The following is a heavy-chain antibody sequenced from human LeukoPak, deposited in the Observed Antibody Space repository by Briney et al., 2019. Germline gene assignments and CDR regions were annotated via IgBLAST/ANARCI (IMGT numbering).Heavy chain of an antibody. J-gene: IGHJ4*02. Sequence: PGGSPRLSCAASGFTFSSYSMNWVRQAPGKGLEWVSSISSSSSYIYYADSVKGRFTISRDNAKNSLYLQMNSLRAEDTAVYYCARVLSAAGFDFDYWGRGTLVTVSS. V-gene: IGHV3-21*01. D-gene: IGHD3-10*01. CDR3: ARVLSAAGFDFDY. CDR2: ISSSSSYI. CDR1: GFTFSSYS.